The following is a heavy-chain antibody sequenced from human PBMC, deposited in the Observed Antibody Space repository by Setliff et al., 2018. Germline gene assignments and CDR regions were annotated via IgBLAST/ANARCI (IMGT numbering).Heavy chain of an antibody. D-gene: IGHD3-3*01. V-gene: IGHV4-34*01. CDR1: GGSISSYY. Sequence: PSETLSLTCTVSGGSISSYYWSWIRQPPGKGLEWIGEINHSGSTNYNPSLKSRVTISVDTSKNQFSLKLSSVTAADTAVYYCVKPTWAGEVSSPFAFWFESWGQGTLVTVSS. CDR2: INHSGST. J-gene: IGHJ5*01. CDR3: VKPTWAGEVSSPFAFWFES.